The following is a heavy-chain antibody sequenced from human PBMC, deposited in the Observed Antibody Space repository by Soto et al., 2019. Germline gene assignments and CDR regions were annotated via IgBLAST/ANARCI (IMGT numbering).Heavy chain of an antibody. CDR3: GRGRSGQIVVFY. D-gene: IGHD1-26*01. CDR1: GYTFTSYD. CDR2: MNPNSGNT. V-gene: IGHV1-8*01. J-gene: IGHJ4*02. Sequence: ASVKVSCKASGYTFTSYDINWVRQATGQGLEWMGWMNPNSGNTGYAQKFQGRVTMARDTSITTVYMELKNLSPDDTAVYYCGRGRSGQIVVFYWGQGTPVTVSS.